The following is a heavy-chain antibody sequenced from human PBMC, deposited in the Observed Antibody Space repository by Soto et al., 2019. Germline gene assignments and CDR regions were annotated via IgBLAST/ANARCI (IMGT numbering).Heavy chain of an antibody. CDR3: AKETYYYGSGSYKPHDY. CDR1: GFTFSSYG. CDR2: ISYDGSNK. Sequence: QVQLVEYGGGVVQPGRSLRLSCAASGFTFSSYGMHWVRQAPGKGLEWVAVISYDGSNKYYADSVKGRFTISRDNSKNTLYLQMNSLRAEDTAVYYCAKETYYYGSGSYKPHDYWGQGTLVTVSS. J-gene: IGHJ4*02. D-gene: IGHD3-10*01. V-gene: IGHV3-30*18.